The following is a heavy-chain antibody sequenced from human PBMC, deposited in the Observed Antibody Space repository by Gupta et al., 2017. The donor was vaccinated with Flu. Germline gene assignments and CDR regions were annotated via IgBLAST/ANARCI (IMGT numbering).Heavy chain of an antibody. J-gene: IGHJ4*02. V-gene: IGHV3-30*18. Sequence: QVQLVESGGGVVQPGRSLRLSCVPSGFPFSNYGMHWVRPAPGKGLEWVASIAYDGSSKYYAESVKGRFTISRDNSKNTLYLQMNSLRADDTAFYYCVKDNRGIVVVTAIPFEYWGQGSLVTVSS. CDR1: GFPFSNYG. CDR3: VKDNRGIVVVTAIPFEY. CDR2: IAYDGSSK. D-gene: IGHD2-21*02.